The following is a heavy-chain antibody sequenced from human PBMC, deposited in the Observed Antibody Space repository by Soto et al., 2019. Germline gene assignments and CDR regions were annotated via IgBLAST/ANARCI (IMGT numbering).Heavy chain of an antibody. Sequence: SETLSLTCTVSGGSISSYYWSWIRQPPGKGLEWIGYIYYSGSTNYNPSLKSRVTISVDTSKNQFSLKLSSVTAADTAVYYCARGIQLWLPYFDYWGQGTLVTVSS. CDR3: ARGIQLWLPYFDY. J-gene: IGHJ4*02. D-gene: IGHD5-18*01. V-gene: IGHV4-59*01. CDR2: IYYSGST. CDR1: GGSISSYY.